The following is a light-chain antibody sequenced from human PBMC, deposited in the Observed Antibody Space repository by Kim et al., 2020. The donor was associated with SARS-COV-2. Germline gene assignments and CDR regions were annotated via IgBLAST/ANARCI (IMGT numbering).Light chain of an antibody. V-gene: IGLV3-1*01. CDR2: QDS. Sequence: SYELTQPPSVSVSPGQTASITCSGQELGHKYVSWYQQRAGQSPLQVIYQDSKRPSGIPEQFSGSNSGNTATPIISEPQAVDEADYYCQAWDSSTAVFGVG. J-gene: IGLJ3*02. CDR1: ELGHKY. CDR3: QAWDSSTAV.